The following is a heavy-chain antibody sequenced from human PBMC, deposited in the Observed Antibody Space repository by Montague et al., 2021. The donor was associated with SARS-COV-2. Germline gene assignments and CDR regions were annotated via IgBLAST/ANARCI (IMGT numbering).Heavy chain of an antibody. CDR3: ARTYYGGRPFDY. CDR2: IDWDDDK. Sequence: PALVKPTQALTLTCTFSGFSLSTSGMCVSWIRQPPGKALEWLARIDWDDDKYYSTSLKTRLTISKDTSKNQVVLTMTNMDPVDTATYYCARTYYGGRPFDYWGQGTLVTVSS. CDR1: GFSLSTSGMC. J-gene: IGHJ4*02. D-gene: IGHD4-23*01. V-gene: IGHV2-70*11.